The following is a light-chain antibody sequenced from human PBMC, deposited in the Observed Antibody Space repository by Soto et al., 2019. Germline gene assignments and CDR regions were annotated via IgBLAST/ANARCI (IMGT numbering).Light chain of an antibody. V-gene: IGKV1-27*01. Sequence: DIQMTQSPTFLSASVGDRVTITCRASQGIRTFVAWYQQKPGKAPKLLIYAASTLQSGVPSRFSGSGSGTDFTLTINSLQPEDVATYSGQKYSSVPVFGPGTKGEIK. J-gene: IGKJ3*01. CDR2: AAS. CDR3: QKYSSVPV. CDR1: QGIRTF.